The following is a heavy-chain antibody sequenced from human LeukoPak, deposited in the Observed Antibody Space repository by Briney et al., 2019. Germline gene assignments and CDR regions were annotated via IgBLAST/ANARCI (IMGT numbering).Heavy chain of an antibody. D-gene: IGHD2-15*01. Sequence: SETLSLTCAVYGGSFSGYYWSWIRQPPGKGLEWIGEINHSGSTNYNPSLKSRVTISVDTSKNQFSLKLSSVTAADTAVCYCAGNPYCSGGSCYPNDYWGQGTLVTVSS. CDR3: AGNPYCSGGSCYPNDY. V-gene: IGHV4-34*01. CDR2: INHSGST. CDR1: GGSFSGYY. J-gene: IGHJ4*02.